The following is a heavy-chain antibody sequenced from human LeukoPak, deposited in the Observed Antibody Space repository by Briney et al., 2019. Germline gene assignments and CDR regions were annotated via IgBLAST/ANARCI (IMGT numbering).Heavy chain of an antibody. CDR3: ARDPMSYCSSTSCPLGFDP. D-gene: IGHD2-2*01. CDR2: IYTSGST. Sequence: PSEALSVTCIDPLGSISSYYWSWMWQPVGKGVWWRGRIYTSGSTNYNPSLKSRVTMSVDTSKNQYSLKLSSVTAADTAVYYCARDPMSYCSSTSCPLGFDPWGQGTLVTVSS. V-gene: IGHV4-4*07. CDR1: LGSISSYY. J-gene: IGHJ5*02.